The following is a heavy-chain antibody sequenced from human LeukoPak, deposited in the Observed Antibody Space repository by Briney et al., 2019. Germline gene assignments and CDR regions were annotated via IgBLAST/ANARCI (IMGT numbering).Heavy chain of an antibody. V-gene: IGHV1-46*01. D-gene: IGHD3-10*01. CDR2: IAPSSGTT. CDR1: GYTFTSNY. CDR3: ARASGSSAVPFDY. Sequence: ASVKVSCKASGYTFTSNYMHWVRQAPGQGLEWMGVIAPSSGTTSHAQKFQGRVTMTRDTSTSTLYMELSSLTSEDTAVYYCARASGSSAVPFDYWGQGTLVTVSS. J-gene: IGHJ4*02.